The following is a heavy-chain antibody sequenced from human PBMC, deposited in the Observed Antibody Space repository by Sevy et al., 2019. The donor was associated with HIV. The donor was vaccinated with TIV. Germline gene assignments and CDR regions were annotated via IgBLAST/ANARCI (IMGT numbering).Heavy chain of an antibody. D-gene: IGHD3-10*01. CDR2: IKQDGSEK. Sequence: GGSLRLSCAASGFTFSSYWMSWVRQAPGKGLEWVANIKQDGSEKYYVDSVKGRFTISRDNAKNSLYLQMNSLRAEDTAVYYCARARYADYYGSGNAFDYWGQGTLVTVSS. J-gene: IGHJ4*02. CDR3: ARARYADYYGSGNAFDY. V-gene: IGHV3-7*01. CDR1: GFTFSSYW.